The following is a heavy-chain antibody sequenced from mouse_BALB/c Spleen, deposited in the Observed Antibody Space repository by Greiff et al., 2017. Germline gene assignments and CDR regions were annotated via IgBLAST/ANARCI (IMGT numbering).Heavy chain of an antibody. J-gene: IGHJ3*01. V-gene: IGHV1-4*02. Sequence: QVQLKESAAELARPGASVKMSCKASGYTFTSYTMHWVKQRPGQGLEWIGYINPSSGYTEYNQKFKDKTTLTADKSSSTAYMQLSSLTSEDSAVYYCARWAWFAYWGQGTLVTVSA. CDR1: GYTFTSYT. CDR3: ARWAWFAY. CDR2: INPSSGYT.